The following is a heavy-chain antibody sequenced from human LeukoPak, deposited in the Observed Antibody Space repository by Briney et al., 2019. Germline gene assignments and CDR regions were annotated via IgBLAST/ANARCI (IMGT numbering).Heavy chain of an antibody. CDR3: ARDGYCSSGSCYSHYYYGMDV. V-gene: IGHV4-34*01. D-gene: IGHD2-15*01. Sequence: SETLSLTCAVHGGSFSGYYWSWIRQPPGKGLEWIGEINDSGSTNYNPSLKSRVTISVDTSKNQFSLKLSSVTAADTAVYYCARDGYCSSGSCYSHYYYGMDVWGQGTTVTVSS. CDR1: GGSFSGYY. CDR2: INDSGST. J-gene: IGHJ6*02.